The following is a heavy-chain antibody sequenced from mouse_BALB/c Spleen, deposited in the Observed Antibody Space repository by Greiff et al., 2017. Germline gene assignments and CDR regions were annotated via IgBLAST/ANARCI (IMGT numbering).Heavy chain of an antibody. CDR3: ARSEGYGNYDAMDY. V-gene: IGHV5-17*02. CDR2: ISSGSSTI. Sequence: EVKLVESGGGLVKPGGSLKLSCAASGFTFSSFGMHWVRQAPEKGLEWVAYISSGSSTIYYADTVKGRFTISRDNPKNTLFLQMTSLRSEDTAMYYCARSEGYGNYDAMDYWGQGTSVTVSS. D-gene: IGHD2-1*01. CDR1: GFTFSSFG. J-gene: IGHJ4*01.